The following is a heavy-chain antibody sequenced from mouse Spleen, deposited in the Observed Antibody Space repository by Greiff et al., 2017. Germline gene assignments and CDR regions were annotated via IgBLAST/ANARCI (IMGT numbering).Heavy chain of an antibody. D-gene: IGHD1-1*01. J-gene: IGHJ4*01. Sequence: VQLQQSGPELVKPGASVKMSCKASGYTFTDYNMHWVKQSHGKSLEWIGYINPNNGGTSYNQKFKGKATLTVNKSSSTAYMELRSLTSEDSAVYYCARYYYGLYYAMDYWGQGTSVTVSS. V-gene: IGHV1-22*01. CDR2: INPNNGGT. CDR1: GYTFTDYN. CDR3: ARYYYGLYYAMDY.